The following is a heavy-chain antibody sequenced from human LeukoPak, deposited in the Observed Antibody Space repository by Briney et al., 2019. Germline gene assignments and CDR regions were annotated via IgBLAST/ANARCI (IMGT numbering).Heavy chain of an antibody. D-gene: IGHD5/OR15-5a*01. CDR3: ARSLESNWFDP. CDR1: GYTFTSYY. CDR2: INPSGGST. V-gene: IGHV1-46*01. J-gene: IGHJ5*02. Sequence: ASVKVSRKASGYTFTSYYMHWVRQAPGQGLEWMGIINPSGGSTSYAQKFQGRVTMTRDTSTSTVYMELSSLGSEDTAVYYCARSLESNWFDPWGQGTLVTVSS.